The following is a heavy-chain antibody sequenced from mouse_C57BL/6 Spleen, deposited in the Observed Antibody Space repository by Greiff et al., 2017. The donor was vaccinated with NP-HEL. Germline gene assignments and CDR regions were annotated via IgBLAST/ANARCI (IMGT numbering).Heavy chain of an antibody. CDR2: IYPGDGDT. J-gene: IGHJ4*01. D-gene: IGHD2-1*01. CDR1: GYAFSSYW. Sequence: VQLQQSGAELVKPGASVKLSCKASGYAFSSYWMNWVKQRPGKGLEWIGQIYPGDGDTNYNGKFKGKATLTADKSSSTAYMQLSSLTSEDSAVYFCASPYGNYGAMDYWGQGTSVTVSS. V-gene: IGHV1-80*01. CDR3: ASPYGNYGAMDY.